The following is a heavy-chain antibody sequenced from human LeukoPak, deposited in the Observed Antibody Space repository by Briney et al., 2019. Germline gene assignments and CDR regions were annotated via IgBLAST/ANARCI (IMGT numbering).Heavy chain of an antibody. CDR2: IRYAGTDK. V-gene: IGHV3-30*02. D-gene: IGHD2-21*01. CDR1: GFTFTSFG. J-gene: IGHJ4*02. CDR3: APRVVVITAPFDD. Sequence: RRCLRPSCAASGFTFTSFGMHWVRQAPGQGLEWVGFIRYAGTDKYYAHSVKGRFAISRDNSKNTLYLQMNSLRPEDTAVYYCAPRVVVITAPFDDWGQGTLVTVSS.